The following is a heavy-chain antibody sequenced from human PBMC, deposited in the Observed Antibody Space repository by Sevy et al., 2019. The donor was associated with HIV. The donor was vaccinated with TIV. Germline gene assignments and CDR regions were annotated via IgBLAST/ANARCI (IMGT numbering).Heavy chain of an antibody. CDR2: IQYDGSNK. Sequence: GGSLRLSCAASGFSFSSYGMHWVRQAPGKGLEWMSYIQYDGSNKDYADSVKGRFTISRDNSKNKLYLQMNSLRVEDRGVFYCVKEGGGEGGDHWGQGTLVTVSS. D-gene: IGHD2-21*01. J-gene: IGHJ4*02. V-gene: IGHV3-30*02. CDR1: GFSFSSYG. CDR3: VKEGGGEGGDH.